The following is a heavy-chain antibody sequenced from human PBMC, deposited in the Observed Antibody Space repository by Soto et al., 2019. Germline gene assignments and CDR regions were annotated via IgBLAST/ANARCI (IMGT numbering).Heavy chain of an antibody. V-gene: IGHV3-30-3*01. Sequence: PGGSLRLSCAASGFTFSSYAMHWVRQAPGKGLEWVAVISYDGSNKYYADSVKGRFTISRDNSKNTLYLQMNSLRAEDTAVYYCARELFGDYDELRYNFDYWGQGTLVTVSS. D-gene: IGHD4-17*01. CDR2: ISYDGSNK. CDR3: ARELFGDYDELRYNFDY. CDR1: GFTFSSYA. J-gene: IGHJ4*02.